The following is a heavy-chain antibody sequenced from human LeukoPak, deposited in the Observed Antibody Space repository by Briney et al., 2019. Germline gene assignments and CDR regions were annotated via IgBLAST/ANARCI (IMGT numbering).Heavy chain of an antibody. CDR3: VHMDV. J-gene: IGHJ6*03. CDR2: IKVDGSET. CDR1: GFTFSNYW. Sequence: GGSLRLSCAASGFTFSNYWMSWVRQVSGKGLEWLANIKVDGSETYYVDSLKGRFTISRDNAKNSVYLQMNSLRVEDTAVYYCVHMDVWGKGTTVTISS. V-gene: IGHV3-7*01.